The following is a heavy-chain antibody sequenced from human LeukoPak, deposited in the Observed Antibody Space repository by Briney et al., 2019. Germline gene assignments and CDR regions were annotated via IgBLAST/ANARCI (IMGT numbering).Heavy chain of an antibody. V-gene: IGHV3-13*01. CDR1: GFTFSSYD. CDR3: ARESTVGAGLDY. J-gene: IGHJ4*02. Sequence: GGSLRLSCAASGFTFSSYDMHWVRQATGKGLKWVSAIGTAGDTYYPGSVKGRFTISRANAKNSLYLQLNSLRAGDTALYYCARESTVGAGLDYWGQGTLVTVSS. CDR2: IGTAGDT. D-gene: IGHD1-26*01.